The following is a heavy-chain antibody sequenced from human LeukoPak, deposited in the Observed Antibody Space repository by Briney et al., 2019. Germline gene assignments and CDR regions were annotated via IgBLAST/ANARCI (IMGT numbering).Heavy chain of an antibody. V-gene: IGHV3-30*18. CDR1: GFTFSSYG. CDR2: ISYDGSNK. Sequence: GGSLRLSCAASGFTFSSYGMHWVRQAPGKGLEWVAVISYDGSNKYYADSVKGRFTISRDNSKNTLYLQMNSLRAEDTAVYYCAKRELSGWYTDDAFDIWGQGTMVTVSS. D-gene: IGHD6-19*01. J-gene: IGHJ3*02. CDR3: AKRELSGWYTDDAFDI.